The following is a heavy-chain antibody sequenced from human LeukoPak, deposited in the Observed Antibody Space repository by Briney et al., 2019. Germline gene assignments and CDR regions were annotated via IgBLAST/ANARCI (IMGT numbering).Heavy chain of an antibody. CDR2: IYSGGTI. Sequence: PGGSLRLSCAASGFTVSSNYMSWVRQAPGKGLEWVSIIYSGGTIYYADSVKGRFTISRDNAKNSLYLQMNSLRAEDTAVYYCARGIPLWSYYFDYWGQGTLVTVSS. V-gene: IGHV3-66*01. CDR1: GFTVSSNY. D-gene: IGHD3-10*01. J-gene: IGHJ4*02. CDR3: ARGIPLWSYYFDY.